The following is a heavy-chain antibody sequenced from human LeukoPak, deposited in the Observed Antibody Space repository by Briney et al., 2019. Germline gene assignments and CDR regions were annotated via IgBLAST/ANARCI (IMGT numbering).Heavy chain of an antibody. CDR3: ARSAVKTYYYYYYMDV. CDR1: GYTFTSYA. Sequence: ASVKVSCKASGYTFTSYAMHWVRQAPGQGLEWMGGIIPIFGTANYAQKFQGRVTITTDESTSTAYMELSSLRSEDTAVYYCARSAVKTYYYYYYMDVWGKGTTVTVSS. J-gene: IGHJ6*03. CDR2: IIPIFGTA. V-gene: IGHV1-69*05.